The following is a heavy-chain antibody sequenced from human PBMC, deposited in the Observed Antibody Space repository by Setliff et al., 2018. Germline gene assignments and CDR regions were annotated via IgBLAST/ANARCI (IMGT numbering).Heavy chain of an antibody. CDR3: ARESRYYYDNLGTLDY. D-gene: IGHD3-22*01. Sequence: SETLSLTCTVSGGSISSGGYYWSWIRQPPGKGLEWIGYIYSSGSTYYNPSLKSRVSISVDTSKNQFSLKLSSVTAADTAVYYCARESRYYYDNLGTLDYWGQGTLVIVSS. V-gene: IGHV4-30-4*08. J-gene: IGHJ4*02. CDR1: GGSISSGGYY. CDR2: IYSSGST.